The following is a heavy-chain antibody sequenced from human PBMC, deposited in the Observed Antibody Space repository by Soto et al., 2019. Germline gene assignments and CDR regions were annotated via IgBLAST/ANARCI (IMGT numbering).Heavy chain of an antibody. V-gene: IGHV1-8*02. CDR1: GYTFTSYY. Sequence: ASVKVSCKASGYTFTSYYIHWVRQATGQGLEWMGWMNPNSGNTGYAQKFQGRVTMTRNTSISTAYMELSSLRSEDTAVYYCARGSPPLGRFLEWSPPGMDVWGQGTTVTVSS. J-gene: IGHJ6*02. D-gene: IGHD3-3*01. CDR2: MNPNSGNT. CDR3: ARGSPPLGRFLEWSPPGMDV.